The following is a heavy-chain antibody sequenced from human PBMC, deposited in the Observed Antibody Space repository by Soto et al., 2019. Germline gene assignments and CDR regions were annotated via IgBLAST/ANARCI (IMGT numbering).Heavy chain of an antibody. CDR1: GFTFSSYA. V-gene: IGHV3-23*01. Sequence: EVQLLESGGGLVQPGGSLRHSCAASGFTFSSYAMSWVRQAPGKGLEWVSAISGSGGSTYYADSVKGRFTISRDNSKNTLYLQMNSLRAEDTAVYYCAGNPPYYDYIWGSYRSLSFDYWGQGTLVTVSS. CDR2: ISGSGGST. J-gene: IGHJ4*02. CDR3: AGNPPYYDYIWGSYRSLSFDY. D-gene: IGHD3-16*02.